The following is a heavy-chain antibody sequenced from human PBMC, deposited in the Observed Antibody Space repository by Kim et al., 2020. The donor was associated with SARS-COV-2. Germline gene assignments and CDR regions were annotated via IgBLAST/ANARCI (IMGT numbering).Heavy chain of an antibody. CDR1: GFTFSSYW. CDR2: INSDETSR. J-gene: IGHJ6*02. V-gene: IGHV3-74*01. CDR3: ATSAGYSSSWYGMDV. Sequence: GGSLRLSCAASGFTFSSYWMHWVRQAPGKGLVWVSRINSDETSRNYADSVKGRFTISRDNAKNTLYLQMNSLRAEDTAVYYCATSAGYSSSWYGMDVWGQGTTVTVSS. D-gene: IGHD6-13*01.